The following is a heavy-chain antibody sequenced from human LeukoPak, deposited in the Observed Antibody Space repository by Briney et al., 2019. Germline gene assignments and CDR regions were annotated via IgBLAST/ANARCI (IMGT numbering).Heavy chain of an antibody. J-gene: IGHJ4*02. V-gene: IGHV3-7*01. CDR1: GFTFSSYW. CDR3: VRARIQLWFLNLLFDY. Sequence: PGGSLRLSCAASGFTFSSYWMSWVRQAPGKGLEWVANIKQDGSEKYYVDSVKGRFTISRDNAKNSLYLQMNSLRAEDTAVHYCVRARIQLWFLNLLFDYWGQGTLVTVSS. CDR2: IKQDGSEK. D-gene: IGHD5-18*01.